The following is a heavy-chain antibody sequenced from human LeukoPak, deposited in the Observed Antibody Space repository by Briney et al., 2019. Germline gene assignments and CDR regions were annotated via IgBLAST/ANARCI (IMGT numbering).Heavy chain of an antibody. CDR1: GASISSGSYY. CDR3: GSVPTPPYYYFYMDV. D-gene: IGHD2-15*01. CDR2: IYSSGNT. J-gene: IGHJ6*03. Sequence: SETLSLTCTVSGASISSGSYYWSWIRQPAGKGLEWIGRIYSSGNTNYNPSLKSRVTISLDTSKNQFSLNLKSVTAADTAVYFCGSVPTPPYYYFYMDVWGKGTPVTVSS. V-gene: IGHV4-61*02.